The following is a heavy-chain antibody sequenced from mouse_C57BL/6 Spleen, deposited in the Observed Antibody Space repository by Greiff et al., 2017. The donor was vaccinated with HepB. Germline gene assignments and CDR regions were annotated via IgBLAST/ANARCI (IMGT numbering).Heavy chain of an antibody. Sequence: EVQRVESGGGLVKPGGSLKLSCAASGFTFSSYAMSWVRQTPEKRLEWVATISDGGSYTYYPDNVKGRFTISRDNAKNNLYLQMSHLKSEDTAMYYCARDRASGRFAYWGQGTLVTVSA. CDR2: ISDGGSYT. D-gene: IGHD3-1*01. V-gene: IGHV5-4*01. J-gene: IGHJ3*01. CDR3: ARDRASGRFAY. CDR1: GFTFSSYA.